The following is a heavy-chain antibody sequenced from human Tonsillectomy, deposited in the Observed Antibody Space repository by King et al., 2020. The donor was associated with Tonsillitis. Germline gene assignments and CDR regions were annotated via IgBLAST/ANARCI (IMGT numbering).Heavy chain of an antibody. CDR1: GFTFSDYW. J-gene: IGHJ4*02. CDR2: IRQDGSDK. V-gene: IGHV3-7*01. D-gene: IGHD3-3*01. CDR3: VTFWSGYFDY. Sequence: DVQLVESGGGLVQPGGSLRLSCAASGFTFSDYWMSWVRQAPGKGLEWVANIRQDGSDKYYVESVKGRFTISKDNAKNSLYLQMNGLRVEDTAVYYCVTFWSGYFDYWGQGTLVTVSS.